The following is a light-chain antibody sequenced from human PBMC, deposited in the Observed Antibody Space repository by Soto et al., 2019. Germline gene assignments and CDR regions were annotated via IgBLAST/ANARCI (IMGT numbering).Light chain of an antibody. CDR3: QQYGSSPPFT. V-gene: IGKV3-20*01. Sequence: EIVLTQSPGTLSLSPGERATLSCRASQSVSSNYLAWYQQKPGQAPRLLIYGASNRATGIPDRFSGSGSGTVFTLTISRLEPEDCAVYFRQQYGSSPPFTFGQGTKVEIK. J-gene: IGKJ2*01. CDR1: QSVSSNY. CDR2: GAS.